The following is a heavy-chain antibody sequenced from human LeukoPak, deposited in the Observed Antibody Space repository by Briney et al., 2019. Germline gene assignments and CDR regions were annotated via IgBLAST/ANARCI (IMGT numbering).Heavy chain of an antibody. Sequence: PGGSLRLSCAASGFTFSSYEMNWVRQAPGKGLEWVSYISSSGSTIYYADSVKGRFTISRDDAKNSLYLKMNSLRAEDTAVYYCARANYDILTGYYTRGWFDPWGQGTLVTVSS. V-gene: IGHV3-48*03. CDR1: GFTFSSYE. CDR2: ISSSGSTI. D-gene: IGHD3-9*01. CDR3: ARANYDILTGYYTRGWFDP. J-gene: IGHJ5*02.